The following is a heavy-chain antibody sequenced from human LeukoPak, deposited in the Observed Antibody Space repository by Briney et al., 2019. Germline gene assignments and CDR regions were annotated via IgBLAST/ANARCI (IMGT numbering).Heavy chain of an antibody. J-gene: IGHJ3*02. CDR2: ISSSSSYI. CDR1: GFTFSSYS. D-gene: IGHD3-9*01. Sequence: PGGSLRLSCAASGFTFSSYSMNWVRQAPGKGLEWVSSISSSSSYIYYADSVKGRFTISRDNAKNSLYLQMNSLRAEDTAVYYCARELTYHDILTGSQDAFDIWGQGTMVTVSS. V-gene: IGHV3-21*01. CDR3: ARELTYHDILTGSQDAFDI.